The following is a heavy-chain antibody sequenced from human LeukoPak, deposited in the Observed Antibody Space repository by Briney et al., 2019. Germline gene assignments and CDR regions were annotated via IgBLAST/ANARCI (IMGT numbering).Heavy chain of an antibody. CDR3: ARVWGGSSVVALDY. J-gene: IGHJ4*02. V-gene: IGHV1-18*01. D-gene: IGHD3-16*01. Sequence: GASVKVSCKASGYTFTSYGISWVRQAPGQGLEWMGWISAYNGNTNYAQKLKGRVTMTTDTSTSTAYMELRSLRSDDTAVYYCARVWGGSSVVALDYWGQGTLVTVSS. CDR2: ISAYNGNT. CDR1: GYTFTSYG.